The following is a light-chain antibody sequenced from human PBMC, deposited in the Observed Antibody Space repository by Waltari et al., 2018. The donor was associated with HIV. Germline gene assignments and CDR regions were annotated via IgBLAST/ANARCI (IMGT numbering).Light chain of an antibody. Sequence: QSVLTQPPSASGTPGQTVIISCSGSSSNIGSNSVNWYQHLPGTAPKLLIYSNNQRPSGIPDRFSGSKSGTSATLGITGLQTGDEADYYCGTWDSSLVWVFGGGTKLTVL. CDR1: SSNIGSNS. CDR3: GTWDSSLVWV. V-gene: IGLV1-44*01. CDR2: SNN. J-gene: IGLJ3*02.